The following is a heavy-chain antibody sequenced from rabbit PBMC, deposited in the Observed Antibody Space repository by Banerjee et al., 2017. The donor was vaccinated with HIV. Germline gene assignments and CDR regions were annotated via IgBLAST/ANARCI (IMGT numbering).Heavy chain of an antibody. J-gene: IGHJ3*01. D-gene: IGHD6-1*01. CDR3: ARWIGSAAYGYSL. CDR2: IDVASTDI. Sequence: QSLEESGGDLVKPGASLTLTCTASGFSFSSGQYMCWVRQAPGKGLEWIACIDVASTDIWYANWAKGRFTISKTSSTTVTLQMTSLTDADTATYFCARWIGSAAYGYSLWGQGTLVTVS. CDR1: GFSFSSGQY. V-gene: IGHV1S40*01.